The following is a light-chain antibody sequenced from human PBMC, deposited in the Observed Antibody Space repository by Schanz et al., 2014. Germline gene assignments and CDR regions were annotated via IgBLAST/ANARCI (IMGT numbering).Light chain of an antibody. CDR2: EDT. Sequence: QSALTQPPSASGSPGQSVTISCTGTSSDVGGYNYVSWYQQHPGKAPKLMIYEDTKRPSGVPDRFSGSKSGNTASLTVSGLQAEDEADFYCASWDDSLNARVFGGGTKLTVL. CDR3: ASWDDSLNARV. V-gene: IGLV2-8*01. J-gene: IGLJ3*02. CDR1: SSDVGGYNY.